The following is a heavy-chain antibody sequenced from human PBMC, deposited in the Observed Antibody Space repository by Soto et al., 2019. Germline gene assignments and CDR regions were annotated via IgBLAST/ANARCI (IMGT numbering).Heavy chain of an antibody. D-gene: IGHD3-10*01. Sequence: LETRSLACTVSGGSIRRYYWSWIRQPPGKGVEGIGYIYYSGSTNYNPSLKSRVTISVDTSKNQFSLKLSSVTAADTAVYYCASVSTRTSPQVGARGFDMWGQGTRDTVSS. CDR2: IYYSGST. V-gene: IGHV4-59*01. CDR3: ASVSTRTSPQVGARGFDM. J-gene: IGHJ3*02. CDR1: GGSIRRYY.